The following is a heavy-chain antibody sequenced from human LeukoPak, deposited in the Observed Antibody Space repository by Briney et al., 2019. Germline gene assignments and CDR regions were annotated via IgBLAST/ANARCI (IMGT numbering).Heavy chain of an antibody. CDR2: IYYSGST. D-gene: IGHD1-7*01. CDR3: ARHVGTAGWFDP. Sequence: SETLSLTCTVSGGSISSGGYYWSWIRQHPGKGLEWIGYIYYSGSTNYNPSLKSRVTISVDTSKNQFSLKLSSVTAADTAVYYCARHVGTAGWFDPWGQGTLVTVSS. CDR1: GGSISSGGYY. V-gene: IGHV4-61*08. J-gene: IGHJ5*02.